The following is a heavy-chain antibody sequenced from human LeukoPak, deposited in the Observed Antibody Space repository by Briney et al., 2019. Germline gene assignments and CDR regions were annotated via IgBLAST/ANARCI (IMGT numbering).Heavy chain of an antibody. V-gene: IGHV5-51*01. CDR3: ARLWDYYDSSGYYCDY. D-gene: IGHD3-22*01. CDR2: IYPGDSDT. CDR1: GYSFTSYW. J-gene: IGHJ4*02. Sequence: GESLKISCKGSGYSFTSYWIGWVRQMPGKGLEWMGIIYPGDSDTRYSPSFQGQVTISADKSISTAYLQWSSLKASDTAMYYCARLWDYYDSSGYYCDYWGQGTLVTVSS.